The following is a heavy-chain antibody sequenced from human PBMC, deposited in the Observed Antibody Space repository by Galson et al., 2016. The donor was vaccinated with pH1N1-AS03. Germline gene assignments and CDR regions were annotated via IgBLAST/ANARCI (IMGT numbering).Heavy chain of an antibody. J-gene: IGHJ2*01. CDR1: GFTFSSYG. V-gene: IGHV3-30*02. D-gene: IGHD1-26*01. Sequence: SLRLSCAASGFTFSSYGMHWVRQAPGKGLEWVAVIRYDGSHKYYADSVKGRFTNSRDNSDNTVFLQVNNLKPDDAAVYYCAKEGPVGASPNWYLDLWGRGTLVTVSP. CDR2: IRYDGSHK. CDR3: AKEGPVGASPNWYLDL.